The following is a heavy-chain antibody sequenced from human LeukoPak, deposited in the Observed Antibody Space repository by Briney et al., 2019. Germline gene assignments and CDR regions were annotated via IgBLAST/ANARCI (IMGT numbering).Heavy chain of an antibody. J-gene: IGHJ5*02. CDR1: GGSISSYY. V-gene: IGHV4-59*01. CDR3: ARVRGIYSSSSYWFDP. D-gene: IGHD6-6*01. CDR2: IYYSGST. Sequence: PSETLSLTCTASGGSISSYYWSWIRQPPGEGLEWIGCIYYSGSTNYNPSLKSRVTISVDTSKNQFSLKLSSVTAADTAVYYCARVRGIYSSSSYWFDPWGRGTLVTVSS.